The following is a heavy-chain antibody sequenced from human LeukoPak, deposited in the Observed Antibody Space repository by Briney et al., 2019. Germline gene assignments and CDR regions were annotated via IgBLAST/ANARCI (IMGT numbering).Heavy chain of an antibody. D-gene: IGHD4-23*01. Sequence: KASETLSLTCAVYGGSFSGYYWSWIRQPPGKGLKWIGEINHSGSTNYNPSLKSRVTISVDTSKNQFSLKLSSVTAADTAVYYCAREAYGGQIRIFDYWGQGTLVTVSS. CDR1: GGSFSGYY. CDR2: INHSGST. V-gene: IGHV4-34*01. CDR3: AREAYGGQIRIFDY. J-gene: IGHJ4*02.